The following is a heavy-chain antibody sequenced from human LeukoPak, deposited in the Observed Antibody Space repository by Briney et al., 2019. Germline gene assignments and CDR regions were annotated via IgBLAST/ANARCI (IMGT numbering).Heavy chain of an antibody. CDR1: GGTFSSYA. D-gene: IGHD3-22*01. Sequence: GASVKVSCKASGGTFSSYAISWVRQAPGQGLEWMGRIIPIFGTANYAQKFQGRVTITTDESTSTAYMELSSLRSEDTAVYYCASYCDSSGNMGDAFDIWGQGTMVTVSS. J-gene: IGHJ3*02. CDR3: ASYCDSSGNMGDAFDI. CDR2: IIPIFGTA. V-gene: IGHV1-69*05.